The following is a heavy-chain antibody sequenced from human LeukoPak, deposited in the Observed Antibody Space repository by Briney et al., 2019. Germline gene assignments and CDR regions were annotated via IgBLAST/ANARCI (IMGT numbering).Heavy chain of an antibody. D-gene: IGHD2-2*01. J-gene: IGHJ6*02. CDR2: ISAYDGNT. CDR1: GYTFTSYG. Sequence: ASVTVSCKASGYTFTSYGISWVRQAPGQGLEWMGCISAYDGNTNYAQKLQGRVTMTADTSTSTAYMELRSLRSDDTAVYYCARDRIVVVPAANYGMDVWGQGTTVTVSS. V-gene: IGHV1-18*01. CDR3: ARDRIVVVPAANYGMDV.